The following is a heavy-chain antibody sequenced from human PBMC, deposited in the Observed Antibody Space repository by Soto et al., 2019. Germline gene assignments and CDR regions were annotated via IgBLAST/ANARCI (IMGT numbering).Heavy chain of an antibody. CDR3: ARHRGLGYRSGGSCPFYGMDV. CDR1: GYSFTSYW. D-gene: IGHD2-15*01. Sequence: GESLKISCNGSGYSFTSYWIGWVRQMPGKGLEWMGIIYPGDSDTRYSPSFQGQVTISADKSISTAYLQWSSLKASDTAMYYCARHRGLGYRSGGSCPFYGMDVWGQGTKVTVYS. CDR2: IYPGDSDT. V-gene: IGHV5-51*01. J-gene: IGHJ6*02.